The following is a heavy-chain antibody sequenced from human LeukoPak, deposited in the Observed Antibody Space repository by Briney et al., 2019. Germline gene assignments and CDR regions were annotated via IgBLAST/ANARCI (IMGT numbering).Heavy chain of an antibody. Sequence: PGGSLRLSCEASGFTFSHYEMNWVRQAPGKGLEWVSYISSSGYTIYYADSVKGRFTISRDNAKNSLYLQMNSLRVEDTAVYFCARDGWPSDSWGRGALVTVSS. CDR1: GFTFSHYE. J-gene: IGHJ4*02. CDR2: ISSSGYTI. D-gene: IGHD6-19*01. CDR3: ARDGWPSDS. V-gene: IGHV3-48*03.